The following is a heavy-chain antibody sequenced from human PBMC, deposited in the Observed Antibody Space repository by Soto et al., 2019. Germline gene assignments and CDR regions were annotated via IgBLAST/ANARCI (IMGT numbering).Heavy chain of an antibody. Sequence: SVKVSCKASGGTFSSYAISWVRQAPGQGLEWMGGIIPIFGTANYAQKFQGRVTITADESTSPAYMELSSLRSEDTAVYYCAREDNSGYDSWGQGTLVTVSS. CDR2: IIPIFGTA. CDR1: GGTFSSYA. V-gene: IGHV1-69*13. D-gene: IGHD5-12*01. J-gene: IGHJ5*02. CDR3: AREDNSGYDS.